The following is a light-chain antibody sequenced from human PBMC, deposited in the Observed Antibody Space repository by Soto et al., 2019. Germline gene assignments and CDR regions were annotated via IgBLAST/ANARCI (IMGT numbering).Light chain of an antibody. CDR3: CSYTSTRTHV. J-gene: IGLJ1*01. Sequence: QSALTQPASVSGSPAQSITISCTGTSSDVGGYNYVSWYQHHPGKAPKLIIYEVSYRPSGVSNRFSVSKSGNTASLTISGLQADDEADYYCCSYTSTRTHVFGTGTKLTVL. V-gene: IGLV2-14*01. CDR2: EVS. CDR1: SSDVGGYNY.